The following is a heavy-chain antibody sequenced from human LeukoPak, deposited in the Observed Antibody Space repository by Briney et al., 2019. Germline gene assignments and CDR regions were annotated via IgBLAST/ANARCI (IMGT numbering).Heavy chain of an antibody. J-gene: IGHJ6*03. CDR2: IYNSGST. D-gene: IGHD2-15*01. CDR1: GGSISSGLYY. Sequence: PSETLSLTCSVSGGSISSGLYYWSWIRQHPGKGLEWIGYIYNSGSTYYNPSLKSRVTISEDTSKNQFSLRLSSVTAADTAVYYCARAGYCSGGTCYSGYVHYMDVWGKGTTVTVSS. CDR3: ARAGYCSGGTCYSGYVHYMDV. V-gene: IGHV4-31*03.